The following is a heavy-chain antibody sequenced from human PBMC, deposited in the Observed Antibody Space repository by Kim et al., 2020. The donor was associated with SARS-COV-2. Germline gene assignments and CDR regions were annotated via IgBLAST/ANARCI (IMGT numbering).Heavy chain of an antibody. CDR1: GYSISSGYY. J-gene: IGHJ4*02. D-gene: IGHD6-13*01. CDR2: IYHSGST. CDR3: ARDDIAAAGWVDY. V-gene: IGHV4-38-2*02. Sequence: SETLSLTCTVSGYSISSGYYWGWIRQPPGKGLEWIGSIYHSGSTYYNPSLKSRVTISVDTSKNQFSLKLSSVTAADTAVYYCARDDIAAAGWVDYWGQGT.